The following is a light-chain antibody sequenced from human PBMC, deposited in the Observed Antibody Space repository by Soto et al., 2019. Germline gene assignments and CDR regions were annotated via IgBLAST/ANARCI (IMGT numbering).Light chain of an antibody. V-gene: IGKV3-20*01. CDR3: QQYSNSQFS. CDR1: QSLTTNF. J-gene: IGKJ4*01. CDR2: GPS. Sequence: EIVLTQSPAILSLSPGERATLSCRASQSLTTNFLAWYQQKPGQAPRLLIYGPSTTAPGIPDRFSGGGAGTDFTLTINRLVPEDFAVYFCQQYSNSQFSFGGGTKVEI.